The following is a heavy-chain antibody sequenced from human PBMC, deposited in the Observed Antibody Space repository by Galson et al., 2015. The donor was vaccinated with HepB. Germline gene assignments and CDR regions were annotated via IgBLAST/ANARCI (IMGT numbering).Heavy chain of an antibody. Sequence: SVKVSCKASGYTFTSYGISWVRQAPGQGLEWMGWISAYNGNTNYAQKLQGRVTMTTDTSTSTAYMELRSLRSDDTAVYYCARDDYYDSSGYTLYTSYFDYWGQGTLVTVSS. CDR3: ARDDYYDSSGYTLYTSYFDY. CDR2: ISAYNGNT. CDR1: GYTFTSYG. D-gene: IGHD3-22*01. J-gene: IGHJ4*02. V-gene: IGHV1-18*01.